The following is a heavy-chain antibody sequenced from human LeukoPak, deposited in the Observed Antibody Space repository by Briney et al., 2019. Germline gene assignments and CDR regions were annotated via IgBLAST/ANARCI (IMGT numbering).Heavy chain of an antibody. V-gene: IGHV3-23*01. CDR1: GFTFSNYG. Sequence: GGSLRLSCVASGFTFSNYGIHWVRQAPGKGLEWVSAISGSGGSTYYADSVKGRFTISRDNSKNTLYLQMNSLRAEDTAVYCCAKRYSGSVGWGQGTLVTVSS. CDR3: AKRYSGSVG. D-gene: IGHD1-26*01. J-gene: IGHJ4*02. CDR2: ISGSGGST.